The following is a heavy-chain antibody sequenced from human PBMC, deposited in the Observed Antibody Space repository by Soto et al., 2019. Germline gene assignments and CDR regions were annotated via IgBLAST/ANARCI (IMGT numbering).Heavy chain of an antibody. CDR2: IYYSGST. V-gene: IGHV4-31*03. D-gene: IGHD3-10*01. CDR3: AREVRITMVRGVIKNPPHAYGMDV. J-gene: IGHJ6*02. CDR1: GGSISSGGYY. Sequence: SETLSLTCTVSGGSISSGGYYWSWIRQHPGKGLEWIGYIYYSGSTYYNPSLKSRVTISVDTSKNQFSLKLSSMTAADTAVYYCAREVRITMVRGVIKNPPHAYGMDVWGQGTTVTVSS.